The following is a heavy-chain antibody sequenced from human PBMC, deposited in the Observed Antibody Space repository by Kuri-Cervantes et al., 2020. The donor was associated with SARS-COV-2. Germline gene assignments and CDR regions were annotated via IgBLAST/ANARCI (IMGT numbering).Heavy chain of an antibody. J-gene: IGHJ5*02. CDR2: INHSGTT. V-gene: IGHV4-30-2*01. D-gene: IGHD5-12*01. Sequence: SETLSLTCAVSGGAISSGGYPWSWIRQPPGKGLEWIGYINHSGTTYYNPSLKSRLTILVDSSKNQFSLKLTTMTAPDSASYYCARAANSGPWYFNHFDPWGKGTLVTVSS. CDR1: GGAISSGGYP. CDR3: ARAANSGPWYFNHFDP.